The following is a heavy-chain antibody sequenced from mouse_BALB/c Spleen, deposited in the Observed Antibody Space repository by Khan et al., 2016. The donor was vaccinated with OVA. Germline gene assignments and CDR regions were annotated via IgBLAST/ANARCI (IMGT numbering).Heavy chain of an antibody. D-gene: IGHD1-1*02. Sequence: EVQLQESGPGLVKPSQSLSLTCTVTGYSITSDYAWNWIRQLPGNKLEWMGYISYSGNTKYNPSLKSRISITRDTSENQFFLQLNSVTIEDTATYSCARIYGGDFDYWGQGTTLTVSS. CDR3: ARIYGGDFDY. V-gene: IGHV3-2*02. CDR2: ISYSGNT. J-gene: IGHJ2*01. CDR1: GYSITSDYA.